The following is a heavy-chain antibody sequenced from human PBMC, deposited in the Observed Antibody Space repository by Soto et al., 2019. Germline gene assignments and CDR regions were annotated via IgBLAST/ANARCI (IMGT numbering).Heavy chain of an antibody. J-gene: IGHJ4*02. CDR3: ARAGGGYDLGDY. V-gene: IGHV1-2*04. D-gene: IGHD5-12*01. CDR2: INPNSGGA. CDR1: GYTFIGYY. Sequence: QLQLVQSGAEVKKPGASVKVSCKASGYTFIGYYIHWVRQAPGQGLEWMGWINPNSGGAKYSQKFQAWVTMTSDTSISTAYMELSRLKSDDTAVYYCARAGGGYDLGDYWGQGTLVPVSS.